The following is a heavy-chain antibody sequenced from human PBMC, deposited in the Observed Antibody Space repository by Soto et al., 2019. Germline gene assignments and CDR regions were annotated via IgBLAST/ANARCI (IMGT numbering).Heavy chain of an antibody. CDR2: ISSSSSTI. V-gene: IGHV3-48*01. Sequence: EVQLVESGGGLVQPGGSLRLSCAASGFTFSSYSMNWVRQAPGKGLEWVSYISSSSSTIYYADSVKGRFTISRDNAKNSLYLQMNSLRAEDTAVYYCARDKGPLIDMITFGGVIVNAFDIWGQGTMVTVSS. CDR1: GFTFSSYS. D-gene: IGHD3-16*02. J-gene: IGHJ3*02. CDR3: ARDKGPLIDMITFGGVIVNAFDI.